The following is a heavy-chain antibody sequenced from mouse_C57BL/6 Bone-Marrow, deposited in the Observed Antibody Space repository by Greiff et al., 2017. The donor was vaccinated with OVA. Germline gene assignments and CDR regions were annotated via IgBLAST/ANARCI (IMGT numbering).Heavy chain of an antibody. V-gene: IGHV1-4*01. J-gene: IGHJ1*03. CDR1: GYTFTSYT. Sequence: VQLVESGAELARPGASVKMSCKASGYTFTSYTMHWVKQRPGQGLEWIGYINPSSGYTKYNQKFKDKATLTADKSSSTAYMQLSSLTSEDSAVYYCAKFYYRYFDVWCTGTTVTVSS. CDR2: INPSSGYT. CDR3: AKFYYRYFDV.